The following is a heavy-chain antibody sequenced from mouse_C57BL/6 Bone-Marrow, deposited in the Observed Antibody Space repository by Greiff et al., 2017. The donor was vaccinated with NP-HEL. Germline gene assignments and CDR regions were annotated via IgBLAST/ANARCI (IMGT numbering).Heavy chain of an antibody. V-gene: IGHV1-81*01. J-gene: IGHJ2*01. CDR1: GYTFTSYG. D-gene: IGHD2-4*01. CDR2: IYPRSGNT. CDR3: ARSGRLRRENY. Sequence: VQRVESGAELARPGASVKLSCKASGYTFTSYGISWVKQRTGQGLEWIGEIYPRSGNTYYNEKFKGKATLTADKSSSTAYMELRSLTSEDSAVYFCARSGRLRRENYWGQGTTLTVSS.